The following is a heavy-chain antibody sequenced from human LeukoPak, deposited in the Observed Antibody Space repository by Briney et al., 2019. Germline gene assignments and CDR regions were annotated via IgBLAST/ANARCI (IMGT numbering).Heavy chain of an antibody. CDR3: AKHKEREDAFDI. J-gene: IGHJ3*02. Sequence: GGSLRLSCAASGFTVSENYMSWVRQAPGKGLEWVSTVYSGGTTYYADPVKGRFTISRDNSKNTLYLQMRSLRAEDTAVYYRAKHKEREDAFDIWGQGTMVTVSS. V-gene: IGHV3-66*04. D-gene: IGHD1-26*01. CDR2: VYSGGTT. CDR1: GFTVSENY.